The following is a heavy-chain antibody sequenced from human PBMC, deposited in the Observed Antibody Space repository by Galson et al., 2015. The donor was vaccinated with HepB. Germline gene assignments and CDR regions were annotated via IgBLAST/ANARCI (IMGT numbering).Heavy chain of an antibody. CDR2: ISASGGGT. D-gene: IGHD1-14*01. CDR1: GFIFSSSV. CDR3: AKPGPYWLPDI. J-gene: IGHJ3*02. Sequence: SLRLSCAASGFIFSSSVMSWVRQAPRKGLEWVSTISASGGGTYYGDSVKGRFTISRDNSKNTLYLQMNSLRAEDTAVYYCAKPGPYWLPDIWGQGTMVTVSS. V-gene: IGHV3-23*01.